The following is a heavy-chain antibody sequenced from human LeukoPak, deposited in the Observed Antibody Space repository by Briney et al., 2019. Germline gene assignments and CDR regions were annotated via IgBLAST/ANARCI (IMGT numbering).Heavy chain of an antibody. Sequence: PGGSLRLSCAASGFTFSSYSMNWVRQAPGKGLEWVSSISSSSSYMYYADSVKGRFTISRDNAKNSLYLQMNSLRAEDTAVYYCARGGSYGDYSRVWGQGTTVTVSS. CDR1: GFTFSSYS. D-gene: IGHD4-17*01. J-gene: IGHJ6*02. CDR3: ARGGSYGDYSRV. CDR2: ISSSSSYM. V-gene: IGHV3-21*01.